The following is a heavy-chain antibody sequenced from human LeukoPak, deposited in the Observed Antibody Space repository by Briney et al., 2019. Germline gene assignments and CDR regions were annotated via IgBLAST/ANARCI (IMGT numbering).Heavy chain of an antibody. CDR1: GLTFSDYY. CDR3: STAGSSPTFDY. V-gene: IGHV3-11*01. J-gene: IGHJ4*02. CDR2: ISSSGTTI. Sequence: PGGSLRLSCAASGLTFSDYYMSWIRQAPGKGLEWISYISSSGTTIYYADSVKGRFTISRDNAKNSLYLQMNSLRAEDTAVYYCSTAGSSPTFDYWGQGTLVTVSS.